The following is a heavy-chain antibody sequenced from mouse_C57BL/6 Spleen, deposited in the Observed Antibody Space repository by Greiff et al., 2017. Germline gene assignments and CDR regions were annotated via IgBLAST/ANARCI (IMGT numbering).Heavy chain of an antibody. CDR2: IYPGSGNT. D-gene: IGHD2-4*01. J-gene: IGHJ4*01. Sequence: QVQLQQSGAELVRPGASVKLSCKASGYTFTDYYINWVKQRPGQGLEWIARIYPGSGNTYYNEKFKGKATLTAEKSSSTAYMQLSSLTSEDSAVYFCARNLLTDYEGYAMDYWGQGTSVTVSS. CDR1: GYTFTDYY. V-gene: IGHV1-76*01. CDR3: ARNLLTDYEGYAMDY.